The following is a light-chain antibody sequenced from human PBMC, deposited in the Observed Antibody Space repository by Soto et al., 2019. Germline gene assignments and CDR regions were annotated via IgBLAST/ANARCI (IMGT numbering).Light chain of an antibody. Sequence: DVLMTQSPSSLSASVGDRVTITCWAGQSVSRYLSWYQQKPGRAPKLLIHGTSKLESGVPLRFSGGGSGTDFTLTISSLQPEDFATYYCQQTYSVPHSFGQGTKLEIK. CDR2: GTS. V-gene: IGKV1-39*01. CDR1: QSVSRY. CDR3: QQTYSVPHS. J-gene: IGKJ2*03.